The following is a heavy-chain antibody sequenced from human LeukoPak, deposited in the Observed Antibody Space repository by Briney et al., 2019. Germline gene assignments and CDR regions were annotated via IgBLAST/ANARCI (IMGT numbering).Heavy chain of an antibody. J-gene: IGHJ1*01. CDR3: ARKSGHCSSTSCYMGYFQH. D-gene: IGHD2-2*02. CDR1: GGTFSSYA. V-gene: IGHV1-69*13. Sequence: SVKVSCKASGGTFSSYAISWVRQAPGQGLEWMGGIIPIFGTANYAQKFQGRVTITADESTSTAYMELSSLRSEDTAVYYCARKSGHCSSTSCYMGYFQHWGQGTLVTVSS. CDR2: IIPIFGTA.